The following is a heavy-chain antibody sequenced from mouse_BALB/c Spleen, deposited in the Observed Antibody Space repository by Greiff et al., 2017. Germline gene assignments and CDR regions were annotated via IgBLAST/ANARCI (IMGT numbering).Heavy chain of an antibody. Sequence: EVQRVESGGGLVQPGGSRKLSCAASGFTFSDYGMAWVRQAPGKGPEWVAFISNLAYSIYYADTVTGRFTISRENAKNTLYLEMSSLRSEDTAMYYCARVYGSSYYFDYWGQGTTLTVSS. J-gene: IGHJ2*01. CDR3: ARVYGSSYYFDY. CDR2: ISNLAYSI. D-gene: IGHD1-1*01. CDR1: GFTFSDYG. V-gene: IGHV5-15*02.